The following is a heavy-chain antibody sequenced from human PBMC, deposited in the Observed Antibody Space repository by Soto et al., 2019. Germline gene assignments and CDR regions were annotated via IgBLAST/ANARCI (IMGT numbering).Heavy chain of an antibody. D-gene: IGHD3-10*01. J-gene: IGHJ5*02. V-gene: IGHV3-30*18. CDR1: GFTFSSYG. CDR3: AKDRYYGSGSYYTP. Sequence: GGSLRLSCAASGFTFSSYGMHWVRQAPGKGLEWVAVISYDGSNKYYADSVKGRFTISRDNSKNTLYLQMNSLRAEDTAVYYCAKDRYYGSGSYYTPWGQGTLVTV. CDR2: ISYDGSNK.